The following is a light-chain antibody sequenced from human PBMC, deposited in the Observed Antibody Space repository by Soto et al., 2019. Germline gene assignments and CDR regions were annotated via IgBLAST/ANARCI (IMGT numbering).Light chain of an antibody. CDR1: QSVNSN. CDR2: GIS. CDR3: QQYSKWPIT. V-gene: IGKV3-15*01. J-gene: IGKJ5*01. Sequence: ERVMTQSRANLFLPTGESANLASSASQSVNSNYLAWYQQHPGQPPRLLIYGISTRATGIPARFSGSGSGTEFSLTISSPQSEDFAVYYCQQYSKWPITFGQGTGLEIK.